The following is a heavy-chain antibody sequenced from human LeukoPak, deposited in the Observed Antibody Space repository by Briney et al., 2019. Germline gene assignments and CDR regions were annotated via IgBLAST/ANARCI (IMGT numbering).Heavy chain of an antibody. CDR2: IIPIFGTA. V-gene: IGHV1-69*05. CDR3: GREERVGASFDY. J-gene: IGHJ4*02. Sequence: SVKVSCKASGGTFSSYAISWVRQAPGQGLEWMGGIIPIFGTANYAQKFQGRVTITTDESTSTAYMELSSLRSEDTAVYYCGREERVGASFDYWGQGTLVTVSS. D-gene: IGHD1-26*01. CDR1: GGTFSSYA.